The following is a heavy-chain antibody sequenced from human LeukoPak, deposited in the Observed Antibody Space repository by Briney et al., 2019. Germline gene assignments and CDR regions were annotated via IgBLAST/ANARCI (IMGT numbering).Heavy chain of an antibody. D-gene: IGHD2/OR15-2a*01. V-gene: IGHV4-39*01. CDR1: GGSISSSSYY. CDR2: IYYSGST. CDR3: ARHVYFCASLSPSGDYYMDV. J-gene: IGHJ6*03. Sequence: PPETLSLTCTVPGGSISSSSYYWGWARHPPGKGLEWPGSIYYSGSTYYNPSLKSRVTISVDTSKNQFSLKLSSVTAENTGLYYCARHVYFCASLSPSGDYYMDVWGQGTPVTVSS.